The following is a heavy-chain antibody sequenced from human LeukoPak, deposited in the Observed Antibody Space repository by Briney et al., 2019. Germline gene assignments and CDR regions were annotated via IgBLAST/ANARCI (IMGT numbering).Heavy chain of an antibody. V-gene: IGHV4-34*01. CDR3: ARHHHPLPHYYDSSGPPDY. CDR1: GGSFSGYY. CDR2: INHSGST. Sequence: SETLSLTWAVYGGSFSGYYWSWIRQPPGKGLEWIGEINHSGSTNYNPSLKSRVTISVDTSKNQFSLKLSSVTAADTAVYYCARHHHPLPHYYDSSGPPDYWGQGTLVTVSS. D-gene: IGHD3-22*01. J-gene: IGHJ4*02.